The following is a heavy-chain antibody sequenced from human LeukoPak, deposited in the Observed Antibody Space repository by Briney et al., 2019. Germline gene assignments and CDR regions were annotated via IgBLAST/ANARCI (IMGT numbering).Heavy chain of an antibody. D-gene: IGHD1-7*01. CDR2: ISYDGRNK. V-gene: IGHV3-30*04. J-gene: IGHJ6*02. CDR3: ARGPRTGTAFYYYGMDV. Sequence: GGSLRLSCAASGFTFSSYAMHWVRQAPGKGPEWVAIISYDGRNKYYADSVKGRFTISRDDSKNTLYVQMNSLRAEDTAVYYCARGPRTGTAFYYYGMDVWGQGTTVTVSS. CDR1: GFTFSSYA.